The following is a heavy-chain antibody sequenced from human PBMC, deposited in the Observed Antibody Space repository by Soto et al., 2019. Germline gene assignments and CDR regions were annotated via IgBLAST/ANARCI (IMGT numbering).Heavy chain of an antibody. Sequence: QVQLVESGGGVVQPGRSMRLSCAASGFTFSSYGMHWVRQAPGKGLEWVAVISYDGSNKYYADSVKGRFTISRDNSKNTLYLQMNSLRAADTAVYYGAKDENGMYVWGQGTTVTFSS. CDR1: GFTFSSYG. J-gene: IGHJ6*01. V-gene: IGHV3-30*18. CDR2: ISYDGSNK. CDR3: AKDENGMYV.